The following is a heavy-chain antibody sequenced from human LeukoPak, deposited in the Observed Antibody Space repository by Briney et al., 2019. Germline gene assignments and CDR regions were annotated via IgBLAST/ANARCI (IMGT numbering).Heavy chain of an antibody. CDR3: AREGFPPKISDFWSGLGPYYYYGMDV. J-gene: IGHJ6*02. CDR2: INVANGNT. CDR1: GYSFTRYT. V-gene: IGHV1-3*01. Sequence: GASVKVSCKTSGYSFTRYTIHWMRQAPGQGLDWMGWINVANGNTKYSQKFQGRVTISRDTSADTSASTTYMELSSLRSEDTAVYYCAREGFPPKISDFWSGLGPYYYYGMDVWGQGTTVTVSS. D-gene: IGHD3-3*01.